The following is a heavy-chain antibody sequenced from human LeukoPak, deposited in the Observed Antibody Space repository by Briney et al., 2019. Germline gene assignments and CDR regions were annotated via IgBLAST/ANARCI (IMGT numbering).Heavy chain of an antibody. CDR3: ARDYYGSGSYYNPIYYYYGMDV. V-gene: IGHV1-18*01. J-gene: IGHJ6*02. Sequence: ASPKVSCKASGYTFTSYGISWVRQAPGQGLEWMGWISAYNGNTNYAQKLQGRVTMTTDTSTSTAYMELRSLRSDDTVVYCCARDYYGSGSYYNPIYYYYGMDVWGQGTTVTVSS. CDR2: ISAYNGNT. CDR1: GYTFTSYG. D-gene: IGHD3-10*01.